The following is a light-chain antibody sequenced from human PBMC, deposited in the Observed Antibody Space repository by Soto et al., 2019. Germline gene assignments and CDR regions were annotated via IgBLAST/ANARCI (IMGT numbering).Light chain of an antibody. J-gene: IGKJ1*01. V-gene: IGKV1-5*01. CDR3: QQYNSYSPWT. CDR2: DAS. CDR1: QSISSW. Sequence: DIQMTQPPSTLSASVGDRVTITCRASQSISSWLAWHQQKPGKAPKLLIYDASSLESGVPSRFSGSGSGTEFTLTISSLQPDDFATYYCQQYNSYSPWTFGQGTKVDIK.